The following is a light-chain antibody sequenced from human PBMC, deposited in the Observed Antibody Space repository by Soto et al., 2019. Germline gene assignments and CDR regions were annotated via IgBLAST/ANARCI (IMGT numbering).Light chain of an antibody. V-gene: IGKV3-11*01. CDR1: QSVSSY. CDR3: QQRSNWPPT. J-gene: IGKJ5*01. Sequence: EIVLTQSPATLSLSPGERATLSCRASQSVSSYLAWYQQQPGQAPRLLIYDASNRATAIPASFSGSGSGTDFTLTISSLEPEDFAVYYCQQRSNWPPTFGQGTRLEIK. CDR2: DAS.